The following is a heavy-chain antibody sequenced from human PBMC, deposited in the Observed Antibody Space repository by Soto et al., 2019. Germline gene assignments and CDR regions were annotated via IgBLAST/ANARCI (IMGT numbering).Heavy chain of an antibody. J-gene: IGHJ5*02. Sequence: PSETLSLTCTVSGGSISSSGYYWGWIRQPPGKGLEWIGSIYYSGSTYYNPSLKSRVTISVDTSKNQFSLKLSSVTAADTAVYYCARQGLVDYGDYTNNWFDPWGQGTLVTVSS. CDR2: IYYSGST. CDR1: GGSISSSGYY. D-gene: IGHD4-17*01. V-gene: IGHV4-39*01. CDR3: ARQGLVDYGDYTNNWFDP.